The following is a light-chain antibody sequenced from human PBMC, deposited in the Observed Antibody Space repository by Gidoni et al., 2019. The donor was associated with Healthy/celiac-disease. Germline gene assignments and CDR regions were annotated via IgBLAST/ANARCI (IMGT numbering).Light chain of an antibody. CDR1: SGSVSTSYY. Sequence: TVVTQEPSFSVSPAVTVTLTCGFSSGSVSTSYYPSWYQQTPGQAPRTLIYRTNTRSSVVPDRFSGSILGNKSALTITGAQADDESDYYCVLYMGSGISVFGGGTKLTV. V-gene: IGLV8-61*01. CDR2: RTN. CDR3: VLYMGSGISV. J-gene: IGLJ2*01.